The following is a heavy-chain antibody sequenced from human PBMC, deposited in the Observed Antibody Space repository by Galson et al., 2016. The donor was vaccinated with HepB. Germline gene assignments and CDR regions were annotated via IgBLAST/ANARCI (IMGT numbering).Heavy chain of an antibody. CDR1: RSVFSDAW. CDR3: TTDEVGDYGGHFYYYYGMDV. V-gene: IGHV3-15*01. D-gene: IGHD4-23*01. CDR2: IKRKTDGGTT. Sequence: SLRLSCAASRSVFSDAWMTWVRQAPGKGLEWVGRIKRKTDGGTTDYAAPVKGRFTISRDDSKNTVYLQMNSLKTEDTAVYYCTTDEVGDYGGHFYYYYGMDVWGQGNT. J-gene: IGHJ6*02.